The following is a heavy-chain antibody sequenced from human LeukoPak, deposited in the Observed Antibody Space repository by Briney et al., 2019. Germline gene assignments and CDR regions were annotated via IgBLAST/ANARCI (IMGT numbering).Heavy chain of an antibody. J-gene: IGHJ4*02. CDR2: INHSGST. CDR1: GGSFSGYY. CDR3: ARGPGQYCSGGSCYPFDY. D-gene: IGHD2-15*01. Sequence: PSETLSLTCAVYGGSFSGYYWSWIRQPPGKWLEWIGEINHSGSTNYNPSLKSRVTISVDTSKNQFSLKLSSVTAADTAVYYCARGPGQYCSGGSCYPFDYWGQGTLVTVSS. V-gene: IGHV4-34*01.